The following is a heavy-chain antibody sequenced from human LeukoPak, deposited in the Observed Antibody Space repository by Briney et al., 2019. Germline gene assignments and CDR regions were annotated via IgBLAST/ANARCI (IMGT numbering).Heavy chain of an antibody. CDR2: IDHRGTA. D-gene: IGHD3-3*01. Sequence: QPSETLSLTCAVYGASYNAYYWSWIRQPPGKGLEWLGDIDHRGTATYNPSLKSRLTISADASKNQFSLKLNSVTDADTAVYYCAVGITILGVAASFDCWGQGNLVIVSS. J-gene: IGHJ4*02. CDR3: AVGITILGVAASFDC. CDR1: GASYNAYY. V-gene: IGHV4-34*01.